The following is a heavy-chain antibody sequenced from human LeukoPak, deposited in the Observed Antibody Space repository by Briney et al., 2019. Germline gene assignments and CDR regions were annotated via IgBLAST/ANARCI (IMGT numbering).Heavy chain of an antibody. CDR1: GGTFSSYA. Sequence: SVKVSCKASGGTFSSYAISWVRQAPGQGLEWMGGIIPIFGTANYAQKFQGRVTITADESTSTAYMELSSLRSEDTAVYYCGLATVRLPNYYGMDVWGQGTTVTVSS. D-gene: IGHD5-24*01. CDR3: GLATVRLPNYYGMDV. CDR2: IIPIFGTA. V-gene: IGHV1-69*13. J-gene: IGHJ6*02.